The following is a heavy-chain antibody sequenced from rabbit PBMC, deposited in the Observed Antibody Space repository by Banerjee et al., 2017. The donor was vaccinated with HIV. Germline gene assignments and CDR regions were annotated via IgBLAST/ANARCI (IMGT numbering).Heavy chain of an antibody. CDR2: IYAGSSGST. CDR3: ARDSDVYRNYFNL. CDR1: GFDFSSYW. V-gene: IGHV1S45*01. D-gene: IGHD7-1*01. Sequence: QEQLVESGGGLVQPGGSLKLSCKASGFDFSSYWMCWVRQAPGKGLEWIACIYAGSSGSTYYASWAKGRFTISKTSSTTVTLQMTSLTAADTATYFCARDSDVYRNYFNLWGQGTLVTVS. J-gene: IGHJ4*01.